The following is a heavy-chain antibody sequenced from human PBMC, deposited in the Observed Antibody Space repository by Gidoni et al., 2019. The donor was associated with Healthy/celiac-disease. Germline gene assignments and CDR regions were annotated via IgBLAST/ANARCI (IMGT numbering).Heavy chain of an antibody. V-gene: IGHV3-30*18. Sequence: RVAVISYDGSNKYYADSVKGRFTISRDNSKNTLYLQMNSLRAEDTAVYYCAKDPSRGIAASYFDYWGQGTLVTVSS. D-gene: IGHD6-13*01. CDR3: AKDPSRGIAASYFDY. CDR2: ISYDGSNK. J-gene: IGHJ4*02.